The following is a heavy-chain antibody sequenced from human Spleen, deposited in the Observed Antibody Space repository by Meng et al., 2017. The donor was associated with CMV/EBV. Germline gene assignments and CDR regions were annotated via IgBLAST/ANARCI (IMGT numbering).Heavy chain of an antibody. CDR2: IRYDGSNK. D-gene: IGHD3-22*01. CDR3: ARGIYYDSSGPSPSWWFDP. Sequence: GESLKISCAASGFTFSSYGMHWVRQAPGKGLEWVAFIRYDGSNKYYADSVKGRFTISRDNSKNTLYLQMNSLRAEDTAMYYCARGIYYDSSGPSPSWWFDPWGQGTLVTVSS. J-gene: IGHJ5*02. CDR1: GFTFSSYG. V-gene: IGHV3-30*02.